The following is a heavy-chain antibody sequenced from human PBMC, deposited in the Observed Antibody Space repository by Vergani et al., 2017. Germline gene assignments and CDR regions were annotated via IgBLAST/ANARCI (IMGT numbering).Heavy chain of an antibody. CDR2: ISSSGSTI. CDR1: GFTFSSYE. D-gene: IGHD2-2*01. V-gene: IGHV3-48*03. CDR3: AREPKIPAAPLSYFYD. Sequence: EVQLVESGGGLVQPGGSLRLSCAASGFTFSSYEMNWVRQAPGKGLEWVSYISSSGSTIYYADSVQGRFTISRDNAKNSLYMQMNSLRAEDTAVSDCAREPKIPAAPLSYFYDWGQGTLVTVSS. J-gene: IGHJ4*02.